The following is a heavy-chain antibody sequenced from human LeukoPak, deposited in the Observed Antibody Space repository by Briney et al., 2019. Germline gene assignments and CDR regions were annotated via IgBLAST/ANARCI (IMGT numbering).Heavy chain of an antibody. V-gene: IGHV3-30*03. CDR2: ISYDGSNK. J-gene: IGHJ6*03. Sequence: PGGSLRLSCAASGFTFSSYGMHWVRQAPGKGLEWVAVISYDGSNKYYADSVKGRFTISRDNSKNTLYLQMNSLRAEDTAVYYCARDLDWNPAWYYMDVWGKGTTVTVSS. CDR3: ARDLDWNPAWYYMDV. CDR1: GFTFSSYG. D-gene: IGHD3/OR15-3a*01.